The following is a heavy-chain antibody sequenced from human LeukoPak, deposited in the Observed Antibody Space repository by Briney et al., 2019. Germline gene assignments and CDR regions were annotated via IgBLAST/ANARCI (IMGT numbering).Heavy chain of an antibody. CDR2: IKSKTDGGTT. CDR1: GLTFSNAW. D-gene: IGHD2-2*01. CDR3: SAAMGNWFDP. Sequence: GGSLRLSCAASGLTFSNAWMNWVRQVPGKGLEWVGRIKSKTDGGTTDYAAPVKGRFTISRDDSKNTLYLQMNSLKTEDTAVSFESAAMGNWFDPWGQGTLVTVSS. J-gene: IGHJ5*02. V-gene: IGHV3-15*07.